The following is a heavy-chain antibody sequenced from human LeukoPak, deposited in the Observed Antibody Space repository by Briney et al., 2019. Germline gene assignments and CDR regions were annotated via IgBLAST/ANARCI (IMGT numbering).Heavy chain of an antibody. D-gene: IGHD3-10*01. CDR2: IYYSGST. CDR1: DGSISTYY. CDR3: ARRGEWYGELDY. V-gene: IGHV4-59*01. J-gene: IGHJ4*02. Sequence: SETLSLTCTVSDGSISTYYWSWIRQPPGKGLEWIGHIYYSGSTNYNPSLKSRVSISLDTSKKRISLRLTSLTAADTAVYYCARRGEWYGELDYWGQGTLVTVSS.